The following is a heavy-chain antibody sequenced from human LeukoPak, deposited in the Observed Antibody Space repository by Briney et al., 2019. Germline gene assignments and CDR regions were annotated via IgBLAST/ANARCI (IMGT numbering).Heavy chain of an antibody. V-gene: IGHV1-18*01. Sequence: GASVKVSCKASGYTFTSYGISWVRQAPGQGLEWMGWVSAYNGNTNYSQKLQGRVTMTTDTSTSTDYMELTSLSSDDTAVYYCARTHCSSTSCHWHWFDPWGQGTLVTVSS. CDR3: ARTHCSSTSCHWHWFDP. J-gene: IGHJ5*02. D-gene: IGHD2-2*01. CDR1: GYTFTSYG. CDR2: VSAYNGNT.